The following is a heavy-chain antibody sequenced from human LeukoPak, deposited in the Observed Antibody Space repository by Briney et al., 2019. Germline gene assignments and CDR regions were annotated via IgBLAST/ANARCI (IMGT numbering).Heavy chain of an antibody. Sequence: GSLRLSCEASGFTFSRYSMNWVRQAPGKGLEGVSSISSGSSYIYYTDSVKGRFTISRDNAKNSLYLQMNSLRAEDTAVYYCAKDRDVWGSLLDYWGQGTLVTVSS. V-gene: IGHV3-21*04. CDR1: GFTFSRYS. CDR3: AKDRDVWGSLLDY. J-gene: IGHJ4*02. CDR2: ISSGSSYI. D-gene: IGHD3-16*01.